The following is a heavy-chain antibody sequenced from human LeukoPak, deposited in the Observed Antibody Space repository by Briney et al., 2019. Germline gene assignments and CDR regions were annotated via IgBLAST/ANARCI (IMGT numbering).Heavy chain of an antibody. CDR2: IKQDGSEK. CDR1: GFTFSSYW. CDR3: ARMDSSSSY. Sequence: GGSLRLSCAASGFTFSSYWMSWVRQAPGKWLEWVANIKQDGSEKYYVDSVKVRFTISRDNAKNSLYLQMNSLRAEDPAVYYCARMDSSSSYWRQATLVTVSS. V-gene: IGHV3-7*01. D-gene: IGHD6-6*01. J-gene: IGHJ4*02.